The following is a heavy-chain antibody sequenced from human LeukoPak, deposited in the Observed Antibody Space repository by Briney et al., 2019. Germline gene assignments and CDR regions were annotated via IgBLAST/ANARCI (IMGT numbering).Heavy chain of an antibody. V-gene: IGHV1-2*06. D-gene: IGHD1-26*01. CDR3: ARGLRAGGSYYYVY. CDR1: GYTLTGYH. CDR2: INPNSRGT. J-gene: IGHJ4*02. Sequence: GASVKVSCKASGYTLTGYHMHWVRQAPGQGLEWMGRINPNSRGTNYAQKFQGRVTMTRDTSISTAYMELSRLRSDDTAVYYCARGLRAGGSYYYVYWGQGTLVTVSS.